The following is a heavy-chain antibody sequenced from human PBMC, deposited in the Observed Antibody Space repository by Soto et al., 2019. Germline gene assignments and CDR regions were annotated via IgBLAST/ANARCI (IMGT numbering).Heavy chain of an antibody. CDR1: GFTFSSYS. CDR2: ISSSSSTI. V-gene: IGHV3-48*02. D-gene: IGHD6-6*01. J-gene: IGHJ5*02. CDR3: ATLAARPSGRWFDP. Sequence: PGGSLRLSCAASGFTFSSYSMNWVRQAPGKGLEWVSYISSSSSTIYYADSVKGRFTISRDNAKNSLYLQMNSLRDEDTAVYYCATLAARPSGRWFDPWGQGTLVTAPQ.